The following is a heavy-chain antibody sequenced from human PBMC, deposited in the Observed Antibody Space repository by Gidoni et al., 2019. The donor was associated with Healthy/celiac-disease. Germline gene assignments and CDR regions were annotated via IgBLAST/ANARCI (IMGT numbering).Heavy chain of an antibody. V-gene: IGHV1-69*01. CDR2: IIPICGTA. J-gene: IGHJ6*01. CDR1: GGTFSSYA. CDR3: ARGGHPGYGMDV. Sequence: QVQRVQSGAEVKKPGSSVKVSCKASGGTFSSYAISWVRKAPGQGLEWMGGIIPICGTANYAQKVQGRVKITADESTSTAYMELSSMRSEDADVYYCARGGHPGYGMDVWGQGTTVTVSS.